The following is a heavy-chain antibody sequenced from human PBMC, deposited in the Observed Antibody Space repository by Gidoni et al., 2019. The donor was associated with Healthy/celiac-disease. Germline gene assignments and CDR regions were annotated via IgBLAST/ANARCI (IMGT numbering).Heavy chain of an antibody. CDR1: GFTFSCDA. CDR2: SSGSGGST. Sequence: EVQLLESGGGLVQPGGSLRLSCAASGFTFSCDAMSWVRQAPGQGLEWVSASSGSGGSTYYADYVKCRFTISRDNTKNTLYLQMISLRAEDTAVYYCAKGGYDSSGYYWGQDYWGQGTLVTVSS. CDR3: AKGGYDSSGYYWGQDY. D-gene: IGHD3-22*01. J-gene: IGHJ4*02. V-gene: IGHV3-23*01.